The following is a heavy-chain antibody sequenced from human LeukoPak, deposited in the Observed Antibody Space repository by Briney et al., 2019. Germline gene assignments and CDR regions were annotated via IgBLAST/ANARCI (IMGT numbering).Heavy chain of an antibody. J-gene: IGHJ6*02. CDR1: GGTFRSNA. D-gene: IGHD5-12*01. Sequence: GASVKVSCKASGGTFRSNAISWVRQAPGQGLEWMGGIIPIFGTANYAQKFQGRVTITADESTSTAYMELSSLRSEDTAVYYCARGLEGSGYDLVYYYYGMDVWGQGTTVTVSS. V-gene: IGHV1-69*13. CDR2: IIPIFGTA. CDR3: ARGLEGSGYDLVYYYYGMDV.